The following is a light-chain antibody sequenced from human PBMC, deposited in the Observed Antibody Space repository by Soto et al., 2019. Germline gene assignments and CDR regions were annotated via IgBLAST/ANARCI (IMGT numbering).Light chain of an antibody. J-gene: IGKJ4*01. CDR3: QQYDNPALT. CDR1: QGISNY. CDR2: DAS. Sequence: DIQMTQSPSSLSASVGDRVTITCQASQGISNYLNWYQQKPGKAPELLIHDASNLETGVPSRFSGSGSGTHFTLTINSLQPEDIATYYSQQYDNPALTFRGGTKV. V-gene: IGKV1-33*01.